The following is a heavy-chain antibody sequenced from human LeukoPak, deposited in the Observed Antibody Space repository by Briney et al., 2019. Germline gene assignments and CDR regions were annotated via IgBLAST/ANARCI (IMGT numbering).Heavy chain of an antibody. CDR1: GGSFSGYY. J-gene: IGHJ4*02. CDR3: ARSKAAASKY. V-gene: IGHV4-34*01. CDR2: INHSGST. D-gene: IGHD6-13*01. Sequence: PSETLSLTCAVYGGSFSGYYWSWIRQPPGKGLEWIGEINHSGSTNYNPSLRSRVTISVDTSKNQFSLKLSSVTAADTAVYYCARSKAAASKYWGQGNLVIASS.